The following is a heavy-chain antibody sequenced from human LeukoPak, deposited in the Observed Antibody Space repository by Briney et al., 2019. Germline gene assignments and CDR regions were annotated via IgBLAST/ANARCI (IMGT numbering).Heavy chain of an antibody. V-gene: IGHV1-2*02. Sequence: GASVKVSCKASGYTFTGYYMHWVRQAPGQGLEWMGWINPNSGGTNYAQKFHGRVTITRDTSISTAYMELSRLRSDDTGVYYCARVGYDFWSGYHDAFDIWGQGTMVTVYS. CDR1: GYTFTGYY. CDR3: ARVGYDFWSGYHDAFDI. D-gene: IGHD3-3*01. J-gene: IGHJ3*02. CDR2: INPNSGGT.